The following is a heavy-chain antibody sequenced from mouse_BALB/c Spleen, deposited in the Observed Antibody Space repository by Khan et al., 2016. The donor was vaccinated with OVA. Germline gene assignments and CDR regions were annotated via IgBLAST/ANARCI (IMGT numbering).Heavy chain of an antibody. Sequence: VQLQESGSELVKPGASVKLSCTASGFTIKDSNMPWVKQRPDKGLEWVGRIGPANGYSKYHPNVQGQATITGDTAYNTAYLQLSSLTSEDTAVYYCASDFSELFAYWGQGTLVTVSA. D-gene: IGHD6-2*01. CDR3: ASDFSELFAY. J-gene: IGHJ3*01. CDR2: IGPANGYS. CDR1: GFTIKDSN. V-gene: IGHV14-3*02.